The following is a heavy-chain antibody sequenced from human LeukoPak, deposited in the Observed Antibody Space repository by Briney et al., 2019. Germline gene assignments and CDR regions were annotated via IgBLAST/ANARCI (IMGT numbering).Heavy chain of an antibody. CDR3: ARDKAHGLDH. CDR2: TNSDGSST. CDR1: GFAFSTYW. V-gene: IGHV3-74*01. Sequence: PGRSLRLSCVASGFAFSTYWMHWVRQAPGKGLVWVSHTNSDGSSTTYADSVKGRFTISRDNAKNTLYLQMNSLRPEDTAVYYCARDKAHGLDHWGQGSLVTVSS. J-gene: IGHJ4*02. D-gene: IGHD5-24*01.